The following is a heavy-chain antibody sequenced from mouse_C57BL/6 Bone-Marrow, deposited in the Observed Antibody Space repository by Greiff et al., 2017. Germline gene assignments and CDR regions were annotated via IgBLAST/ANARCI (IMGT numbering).Heavy chain of an antibody. CDR1: GYTFTSYW. D-gene: IGHD2-4*01. Sequence: QVQLQQPGAELVMPGASVKLSCKASGYTFTSYWMHWVKQRPGQGLEWIGELDPSDSYTNYNQKFKGKSTLTVDKSSSTAYMQLSSLTSEDSAVYYCARTLDYAYAMDYWGQGTSVTVSS. CDR3: ARTLDYAYAMDY. V-gene: IGHV1-69*01. CDR2: LDPSDSYT. J-gene: IGHJ4*01.